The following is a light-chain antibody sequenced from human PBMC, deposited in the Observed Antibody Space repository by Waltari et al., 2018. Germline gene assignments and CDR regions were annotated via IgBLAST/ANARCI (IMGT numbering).Light chain of an antibody. CDR3: AACDDSVNTVL. CDR2: RNN. CDR1: SSHIGSNT. Sequence: QSLLTQSPSASGTPGQRVTISCSGSSSHIGSNTVHWSQKIPGKAPKLLFYRNNERPSGVPDRFSGAKSGTSASLAISGLQSEDEGDYYCAACDDSVNTVLFGGGTKLTVL. J-gene: IGLJ3*02. V-gene: IGLV1-44*01.